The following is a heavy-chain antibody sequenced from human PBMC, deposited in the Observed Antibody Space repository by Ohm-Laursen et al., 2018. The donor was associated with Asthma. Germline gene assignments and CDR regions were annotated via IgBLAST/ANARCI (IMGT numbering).Heavy chain of an antibody. CDR3: ARVLSYYDHSSYYDRIDY. V-gene: IGHV1-46*01. D-gene: IGHD3-22*01. CDR1: GYTFTSYY. J-gene: IGHJ4*02. CDR2: INPSGGST. Sequence: SVKVSCKASGYTFTSYYMHWVRQAPGQGLEWMGIINPSGGSTSYAQKFQDRVTMTTDTSTSTAYMELRGLRSDDTAVYYCARVLSYYDHSSYYDRIDYWGQGSLVTVSS.